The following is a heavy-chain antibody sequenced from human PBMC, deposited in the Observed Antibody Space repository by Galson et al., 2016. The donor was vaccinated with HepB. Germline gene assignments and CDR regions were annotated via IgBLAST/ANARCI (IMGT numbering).Heavy chain of an antibody. CDR1: GFTFSNYW. CDR2: INNDGTDT. D-gene: IGHD3-10*01. CDR3: ARSPRILWFEVDY. J-gene: IGHJ4*02. V-gene: IGHV3-74*01. Sequence: SLRLSCAVSGFTFSNYWTHWVRQAPGQGLVWAARINNDGTDTHYADSVKGRFTISRDNAKSTVYLQMDSLRVDDTAVYYCARSPRILWFEVDYWGQGILVTVSS.